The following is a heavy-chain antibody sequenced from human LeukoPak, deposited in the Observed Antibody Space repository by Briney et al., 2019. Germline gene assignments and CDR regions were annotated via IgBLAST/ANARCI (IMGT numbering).Heavy chain of an antibody. D-gene: IGHD6-13*01. Sequence: GRSLRLSCAASGFTFSTYGMHWVRQAPGKGLEWVAVISFDANNKFYADSVKGRFTISRDNSKNTLYLQMNSLRPEDTAVYYCAKGGGTGYSSSWYSNWGQGTLVTVSS. V-gene: IGHV3-30*18. CDR2: ISFDANNK. CDR3: AKGGGTGYSSSWYSN. CDR1: GFTFSTYG. J-gene: IGHJ4*02.